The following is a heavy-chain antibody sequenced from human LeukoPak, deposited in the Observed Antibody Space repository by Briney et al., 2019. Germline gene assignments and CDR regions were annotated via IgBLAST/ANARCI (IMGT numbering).Heavy chain of an antibody. CDR1: GFTFSNAW. J-gene: IGHJ4*02. V-gene: IGHV3-7*01. D-gene: IGHD4-17*01. CDR3: ARFYGDYFDY. CDR2: IKQDGSVK. Sequence: GGSLRLSCAASGFTFSNAWMSWVRQAPGQGLEWVANIKQDGSVKYYVDSVMGRFTISRDNARNSLFLQMNSLRAEDTAMYYCARFYGDYFDYWGQGTLVTVSS.